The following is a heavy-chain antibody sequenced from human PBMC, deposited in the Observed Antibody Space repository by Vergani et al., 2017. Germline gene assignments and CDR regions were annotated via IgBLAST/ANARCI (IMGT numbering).Heavy chain of an antibody. CDR3: ARGNPYVDLDI. J-gene: IGHJ3*02. CDR2: IHTNGVI. D-gene: IGHD3-16*01. V-gene: IGHV4-61*02. CDR1: GGSFNSGSYY. Sequence: QVQLQESGPGLVKPSQPLSLTCTVSGGSFNSGSYYWSWLRQPAGKRLALIGRIHTNGVIHYNPSLNSRATISVDPSRNQISLKLTSGTATDTAIYFCARGNPYVDLDIWGQGTMITVSS.